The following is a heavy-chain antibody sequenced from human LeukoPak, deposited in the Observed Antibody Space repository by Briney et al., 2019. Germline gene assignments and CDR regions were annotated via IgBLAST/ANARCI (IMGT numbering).Heavy chain of an antibody. J-gene: IGHJ4*02. Sequence: GGSLKLSCAASGFTFSSYGMHWVRQAPGKGLEWVAVISYDGSNKYYADSVKGRFTISRDNSKNTLYLQMNSLRAEDTAVYYCAKDAPYCSGGSCYFYYFDYWGQGTLVTVSS. CDR3: AKDAPYCSGGSCYFYYFDY. D-gene: IGHD2-15*01. CDR2: ISYDGSNK. CDR1: GFTFSSYG. V-gene: IGHV3-30*18.